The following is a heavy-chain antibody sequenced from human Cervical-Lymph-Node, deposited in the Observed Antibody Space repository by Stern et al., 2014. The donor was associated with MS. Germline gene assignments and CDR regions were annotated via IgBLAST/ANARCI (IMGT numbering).Heavy chain of an antibody. D-gene: IGHD3-3*01. CDR3: ARVLRLGFLEWVVDY. Sequence: QVQLQESGPGLVKPSETLSLTCTVSGGSISSYYWSWIRQPPGKGLEWIGYIYYSGSTNYNPSLKSRVTISVDTSKNQFSLKLSSVTAADTAVYYCARVLRLGFLEWVVDYWGQGTLVTVSS. V-gene: IGHV4-59*01. CDR1: GGSISSYY. J-gene: IGHJ4*02. CDR2: IYYSGST.